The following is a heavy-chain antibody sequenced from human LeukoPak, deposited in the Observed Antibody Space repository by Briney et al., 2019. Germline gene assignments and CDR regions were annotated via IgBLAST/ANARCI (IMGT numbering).Heavy chain of an antibody. V-gene: IGHV3-7*01. CDR3: ARKPDGFDV. CDR2: INQDGSET. Sequence: PGGSLKLSCAASGFSFNTYWMSWVRQAPGKGLECVANINQDGSETQYVDSVKGRFTISRDNAENSLHLQVSSLRGEDSGIYYCARKPDGFDVWGKGTMVTVSS. J-gene: IGHJ3*01. CDR1: GFSFNTYW.